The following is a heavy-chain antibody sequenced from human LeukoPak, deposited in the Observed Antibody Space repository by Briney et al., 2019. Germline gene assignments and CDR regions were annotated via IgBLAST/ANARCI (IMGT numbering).Heavy chain of an antibody. CDR1: GDSMTGGGYY. J-gene: IGHJ4*02. CDR2: IYHSGTT. D-gene: IGHD4-11*01. Sequence: SETLSLTCTVSGDSMTGGGYYWSWVRQHPGKGLEWIGFIYHSGTTFYNPSLEGRAAISVDTSQNQFSLKLTSVTAADTAVYYCARAVDYRNYFDYWGQGTLVTVSS. V-gene: IGHV4-31*03. CDR3: ARAVDYRNYFDY.